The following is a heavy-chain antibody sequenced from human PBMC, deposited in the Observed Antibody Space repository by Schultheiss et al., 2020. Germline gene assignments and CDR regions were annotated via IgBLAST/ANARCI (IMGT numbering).Heavy chain of an antibody. D-gene: IGHD3-22*01. J-gene: IGHJ4*02. CDR2: IYPDDSDT. V-gene: IGHV5-51*01. Sequence: GESLKISCQGSGYSFTSYWIGWVRQMPGKGLEWMGIIYPDDSDTRYSPSFQGQVTISADKSISTAYLQWSSLKASDTAMYYCARLNYSSGYLRYFDYWGQGTLVTVSS. CDR3: ARLNYSSGYLRYFDY. CDR1: GYSFTSYW.